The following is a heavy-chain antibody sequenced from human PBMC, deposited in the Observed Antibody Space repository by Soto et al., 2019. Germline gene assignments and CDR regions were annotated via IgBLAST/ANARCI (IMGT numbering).Heavy chain of an antibody. V-gene: IGHV3-30-3*01. J-gene: IGHJ6*02. Sequence: QVQLVESGGGVVQPGRSLRLSCAAAGFTLSDFAMHWVRQAPGKGLEWVALISNDGGNEHYGDSVKGRFTISRDNSKXXXXXXXXXXXXXXXXXXXCARAAPGMDVWGQGTTVTVSS. CDR2: ISNDGGNE. CDR3: ARAAPGMDV. CDR1: GFTLSDFA.